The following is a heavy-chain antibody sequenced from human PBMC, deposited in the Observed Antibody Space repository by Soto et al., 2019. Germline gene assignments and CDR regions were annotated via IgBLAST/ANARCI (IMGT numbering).Heavy chain of an antibody. V-gene: IGHV3-23*01. CDR1: GFTFRDYA. CDR3: AKALHNWHDGGHFDY. J-gene: IGHJ4*02. D-gene: IGHD1-1*01. Sequence: EVQLLESGGGLVQPGGSLRLSCAASGFTFRDYAMSWVRQAPGKGLEWVSAISGSGDNTYYADSVKGRFTISRDNSXXTVYLQLAILRAEDTAVYYCAKALHNWHDGGHFDYWGQGALVTVSS. CDR2: ISGSGDNT.